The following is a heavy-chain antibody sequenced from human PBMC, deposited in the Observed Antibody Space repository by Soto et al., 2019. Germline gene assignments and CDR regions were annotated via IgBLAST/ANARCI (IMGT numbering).Heavy chain of an antibody. CDR1: GGSISSGGYS. D-gene: IGHD2-15*01. CDR2: IYHSGST. CDR3: ARDDVLCDGGRCYGVPLDV. Sequence: SETLSLTCAVSGGSISSGGYSWSWIRQPPGKGLEWIGYIYHSGSTYYNPSLKSRVTISVDRSKNQFSLKLSSVTAEDTAVYYCARDDVLCDGGRCYGVPLDVWGKGTTVTVSS. V-gene: IGHV4-30-2*01. J-gene: IGHJ6*04.